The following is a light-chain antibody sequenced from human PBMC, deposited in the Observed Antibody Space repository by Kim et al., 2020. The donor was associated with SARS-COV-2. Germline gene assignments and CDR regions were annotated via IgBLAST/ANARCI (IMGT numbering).Light chain of an antibody. CDR3: LQHNSYPLT. Sequence: DIQMTQSPSSLSASVGDRVTITCRASQDIRKDLGWYQQQPGKAPKRLIFGASRLQSGVPSRFSGSGSGTEFTLTISSLQPEDFAAYYCLQHNSYPLTFGQGTKLEI. CDR1: QDIRKD. V-gene: IGKV1-17*01. CDR2: GAS. J-gene: IGKJ2*01.